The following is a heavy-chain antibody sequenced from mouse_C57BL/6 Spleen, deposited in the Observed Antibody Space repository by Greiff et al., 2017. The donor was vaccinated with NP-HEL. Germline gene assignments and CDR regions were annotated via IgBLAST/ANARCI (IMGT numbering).Heavy chain of an antibody. CDR2: ISSGSSTI. CDR1: GFTFSDYG. V-gene: IGHV5-17*01. CDR3: ARGEYDYGPFDY. J-gene: IGHJ2*01. D-gene: IGHD2-4*01. Sequence: DVMLVESGGGLVKPGGSLKLSCAASGFTFSDYGMHWVRQAPEKGLEWVAYISSGSSTIYYADTVKGRFTISRDNAKNTLFLQMTSLRSEDTAMYYCARGEYDYGPFDYWGQGTTLTVSS.